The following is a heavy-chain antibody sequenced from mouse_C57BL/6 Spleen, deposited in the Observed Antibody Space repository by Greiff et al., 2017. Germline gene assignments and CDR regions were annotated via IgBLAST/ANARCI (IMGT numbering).Heavy chain of an antibody. D-gene: IGHD1-1*01. Sequence: VQLQQSGAELVRPGASVKLSCKASGYTFTDYYINWVKQRPGQGLEWIARIYPGSGNTYYNEKFKGKATLTAEKSSSTAYMQLSSLTSVDSAVYFCASHYYGSSSFAYWGQGTLVTVSA. CDR3: ASHYYGSSSFAY. V-gene: IGHV1-76*01. J-gene: IGHJ3*01. CDR2: IYPGSGNT. CDR1: GYTFTDYY.